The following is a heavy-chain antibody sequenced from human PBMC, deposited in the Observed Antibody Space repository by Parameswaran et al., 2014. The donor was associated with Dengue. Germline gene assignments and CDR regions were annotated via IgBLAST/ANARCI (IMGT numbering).Heavy chain of an antibody. V-gene: IGHV1-18*01. D-gene: IGHD3-3*01. CDR2: ISAYNGNT. J-gene: IGHJ5*02. Sequence: SWVRQAPGQGLEWMGWISAYNGNTNYARNLQGRVTMTTDTSTSTAYMELRSLRSDDTAVYYCARGANYDFWSGYSSVNWFDPWGQGTLVTVSS. CDR3: ARGANYDFWSGYSSVNWFDP.